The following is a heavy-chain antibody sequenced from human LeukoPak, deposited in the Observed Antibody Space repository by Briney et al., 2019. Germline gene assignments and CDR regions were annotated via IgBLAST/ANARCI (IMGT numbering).Heavy chain of an antibody. D-gene: IGHD6-13*01. V-gene: IGHV4-39*01. CDR3: VPSSNWYAASRWFDP. Sequence: SETLSLTCTVSGGSISSVGYYWGWIRQPPGKGLEWIGSIYYSGNTYYNPSLKSRVKISGHTSKNQDSLKLTSVTAADTAVYYCVPSSNWYAASRWFDPWGQGTLVSVSS. J-gene: IGHJ5*02. CDR2: IYYSGNT. CDR1: GGSISSVGYY.